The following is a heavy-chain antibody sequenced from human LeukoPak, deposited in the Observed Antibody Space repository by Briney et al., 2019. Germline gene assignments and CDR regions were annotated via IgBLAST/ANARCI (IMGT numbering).Heavy chain of an antibody. Sequence: PSETLSLTCAVYGGSFSGYYWSWIRQPPGKGLEWIGEINHSGSTNYNPSLKSRVTISVDTSKNQFPLKLSSVTAADTAVYYCARGPMSTGRRKFFDYWGQGTLVTVSS. CDR2: INHSGST. CDR3: ARGPMSTGRRKFFDY. V-gene: IGHV4-34*01. J-gene: IGHJ4*02. CDR1: GGSFSGYY. D-gene: IGHD3-10*02.